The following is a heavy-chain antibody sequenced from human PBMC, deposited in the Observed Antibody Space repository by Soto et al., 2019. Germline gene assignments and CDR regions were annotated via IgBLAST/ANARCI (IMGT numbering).Heavy chain of an antibody. CDR3: ARFFFDRSLSHIDY. CDR1: GGTFSSYA. V-gene: IGHV1-69*13. D-gene: IGHD3-22*01. CDR2: IIPIFGTA. Sequence: SVKVSCKASGGTFSSYAISWVRQAPGQGLEWMGGIIPIFGTANYAQKFQGRVTITADESTSTAYMELSSLRSEDTAVYYCARFFFDRSLSHIDYWGQGTLVTVSS. J-gene: IGHJ4*02.